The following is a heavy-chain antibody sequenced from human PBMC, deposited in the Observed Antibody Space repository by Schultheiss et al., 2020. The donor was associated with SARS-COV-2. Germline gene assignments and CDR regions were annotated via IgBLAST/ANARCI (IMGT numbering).Heavy chain of an antibody. V-gene: IGHV3-23*01. Sequence: GGSLRLSCAASGFTFSSYVMNWVRQAPGKGLEWVSTISGSGGSTYYADSVKGRFTISRDNSKNTLFLQMDNLRADDTAVYYCARTPTIVVVPAAGRYGMDVWGQGTTVTVSS. CDR3: ARTPTIVVVPAAGRYGMDV. CDR1: GFTFSSYV. D-gene: IGHD2-2*01. CDR2: ISGSGGST. J-gene: IGHJ6*02.